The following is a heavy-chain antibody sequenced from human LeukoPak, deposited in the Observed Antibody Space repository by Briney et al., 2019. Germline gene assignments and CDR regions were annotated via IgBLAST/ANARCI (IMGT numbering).Heavy chain of an antibody. CDR1: GFTFSSYW. J-gene: IGHJ4*02. CDR2: IKQDGSEK. CDR3: ARMDFWSGQKGYFDY. D-gene: IGHD3-3*01. Sequence: GGSLRLSCAASGFTFSSYWVSWVRQAPGKGLEWVANIKQDGSEKYYVDSVKGRFTISRDNAKNSLYLQMNSLRAEDTAVYYCARMDFWSGQKGYFDYWGQGTLVTVSS. V-gene: IGHV3-7*01.